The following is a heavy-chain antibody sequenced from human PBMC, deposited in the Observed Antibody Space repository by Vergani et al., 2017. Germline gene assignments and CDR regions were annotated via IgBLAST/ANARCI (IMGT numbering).Heavy chain of an antibody. J-gene: IGHJ5*01. CDR2: ISGSGGNT. Sequence: EVQLLESGGNLIQPGGSLRLSCGASGFTFSSYAMTWVRLAPGKGLQWVSAISGSGGNTFYTDSVKVRFTISRDNSKDTLYLQMNSLRVEDTGVYYCARARCIETCYMSNWLDSWGQGTLVTVSS. CDR1: GFTFSSYA. CDR3: ARARCIETCYMSNWLDS. D-gene: IGHD3-9*01. V-gene: IGHV3-23*01.